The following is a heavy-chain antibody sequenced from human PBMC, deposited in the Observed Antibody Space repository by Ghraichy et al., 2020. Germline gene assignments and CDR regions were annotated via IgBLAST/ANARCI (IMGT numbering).Heavy chain of an antibody. CDR3: ARDRYYYDSSGPTLGDY. V-gene: IGHV3-48*03. CDR2: ISSSGSTI. Sequence: GGSLRLSCAASGFTFSSYEMNWVRQAPGKGLEWVSYISSSGSTIYYADSVKGRFTISRDNAKNSLYLQMNSLRAEDTAVYYCARDRYYYDSSGPTLGDYWGQGTLVTVSS. J-gene: IGHJ4*02. D-gene: IGHD3-22*01. CDR1: GFTFSSYE.